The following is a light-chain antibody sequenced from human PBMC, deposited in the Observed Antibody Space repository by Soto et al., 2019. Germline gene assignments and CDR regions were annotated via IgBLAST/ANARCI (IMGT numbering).Light chain of an antibody. CDR3: QQCGSSPST. J-gene: IGKJ1*01. CDR1: QSVSSSY. V-gene: IGKV3-20*01. Sequence: EIVLTQSPGTLSLSPGERATLSCRDSQSVSSSYLAWYQQKPGQAPRLLIYGASSRATGIPDRFSGSGSGTDFTLTISRLEPEDFAVYYCQQCGSSPSTFGQGTKVDIK. CDR2: GAS.